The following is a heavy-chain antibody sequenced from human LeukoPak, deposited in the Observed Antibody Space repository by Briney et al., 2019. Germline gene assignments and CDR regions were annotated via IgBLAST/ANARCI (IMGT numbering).Heavy chain of an antibody. D-gene: IGHD2/OR15-2a*01. J-gene: IGHJ4*02. CDR2: IRQDGGDK. CDR3: ARVIVTVPGQSDYFDY. V-gene: IGHV3-7*03. Sequence: PGGSLRLSCVASGFTFSSAWMHWVRQAPGKGLEWVANIRQDGGDKYYADSVKGRFTISRDNAKNSLYLQMNSLRAEDTAVYSCARVIVTVPGQSDYFDYWGQGTLVTFSS. CDR1: GFTFSSAW.